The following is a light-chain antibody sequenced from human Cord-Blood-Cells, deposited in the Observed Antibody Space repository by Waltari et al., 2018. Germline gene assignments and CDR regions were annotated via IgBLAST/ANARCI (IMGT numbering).Light chain of an antibody. J-gene: IGKJ1*01. CDR2: AAS. V-gene: IGKV1-8*01. Sequence: AIRMTQSPSSFSPSTGDRVTITCRASQGISSYLAWYQQKPGKAPKLLIYAASTLQSGVPSRFSGSGSGTDFTLTISCLQSEDFAPYYCQKYYSYPWTFGQGTKVEIK. CDR3: QKYYSYPWT. CDR1: QGISSY.